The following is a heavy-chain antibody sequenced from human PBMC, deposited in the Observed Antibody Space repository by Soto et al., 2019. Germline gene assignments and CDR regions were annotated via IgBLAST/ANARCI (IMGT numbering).Heavy chain of an antibody. Sequence: QVQLVQSGAEVKKPGASVKVSCKASGYTFSSYYMNWVRQAPGQGLEWMGIINPSGDSTSNAQKFQGRVTMTRDTSTSTVYMELSSLRSEDTAVYYCARSGLVDYWGQGTLVTVSS. D-gene: IGHD3-10*01. CDR1: GYTFSSYY. V-gene: IGHV1-46*01. CDR2: INPSGDST. CDR3: ARSGLVDY. J-gene: IGHJ4*02.